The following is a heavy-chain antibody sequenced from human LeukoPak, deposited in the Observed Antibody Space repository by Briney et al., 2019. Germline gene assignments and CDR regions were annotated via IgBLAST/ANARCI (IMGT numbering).Heavy chain of an antibody. V-gene: IGHV4-38-2*01. CDR1: GYSISRGYY. CDR3: ARGLEGYSAGWSRFFEY. D-gene: IGHD6-19*01. J-gene: IGHJ4*02. CDR2: IYHTGST. Sequence: SETLTLTCGVSGYSISRGYYWGWIRQPPGNGLEWIGNIYHTGSTYYILSLRSRVTISVDTSKNQFFLKLTSVTAADTAVYYCARGLEGYSAGWSRFFEYWGQGTLATVSS.